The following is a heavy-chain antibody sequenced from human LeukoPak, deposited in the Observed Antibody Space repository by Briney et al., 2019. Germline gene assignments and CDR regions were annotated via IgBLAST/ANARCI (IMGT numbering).Heavy chain of an antibody. V-gene: IGHV3-23*01. D-gene: IGHD3-22*01. J-gene: IGHJ4*02. CDR3: AKRRASDGSGYRAFEF. CDR2: ISFAGDKT. Sequence: PGGSLRLSCAASGFIFSRYDMSWVRQPPEEGLEWVSTISFAGDKTAYTDSVKGRFIISRDNSKNTVYLQMNSLRAEDTAVYYCAKRRASDGSGYRAFEFWGQGTLVTVS. CDR1: GFIFSRYD.